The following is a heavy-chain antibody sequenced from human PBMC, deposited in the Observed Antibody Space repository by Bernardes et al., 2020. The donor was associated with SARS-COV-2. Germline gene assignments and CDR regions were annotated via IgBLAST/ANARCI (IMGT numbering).Heavy chain of an antibody. CDR1: GFTFSNYA. J-gene: IGHJ4*02. CDR2: ISGSGGST. V-gene: IGHV3-23*01. Sequence: GGSLRLSCAASGFTFSNYAMSWVRQAPGKGLEWVSGISGSGGSTYYPDSVKGRFTIYRDNSKNTLYLQMNSLRAEDTAVYYCAKEGGYNYGFQWGQGTLVTVSS. CDR3: AKEGGYNYGFQ. D-gene: IGHD5-18*01.